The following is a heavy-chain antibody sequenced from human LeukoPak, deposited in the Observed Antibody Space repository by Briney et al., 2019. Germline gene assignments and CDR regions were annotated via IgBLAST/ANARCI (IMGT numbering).Heavy chain of an antibody. D-gene: IGHD3-10*01. CDR1: GYTFTGYY. Sequence: ASVKVSCKASGYTFTGYYMHWVRQAPGQGLEWMGWINPNSGGTNYAQKFQGRVTMTRDTSISSAYMELSRLRSDDTAVYYCARIGKENRSGSYYYGSGSYRYYYYYYMDVWGKGTTVTVSS. V-gene: IGHV1-2*02. J-gene: IGHJ6*03. CDR3: ARIGKENRSGSYYYGSGSYRYYYYYYMDV. CDR2: INPNSGGT.